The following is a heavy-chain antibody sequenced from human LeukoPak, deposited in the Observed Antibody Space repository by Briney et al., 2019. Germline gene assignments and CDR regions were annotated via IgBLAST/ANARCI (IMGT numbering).Heavy chain of an antibody. Sequence: GGSLRLSCAASGCTFSSSWMSWVRQAPGKGLEWVANIKQDGSEKYYVGSVKGRFTISRDNAKNSLYLQMDSLRAEDTAVYYCARAGPYSTSSTHHPWGQGTLVTVSS. J-gene: IGHJ5*02. D-gene: IGHD6-6*01. CDR3: ARAGPYSTSSTHHP. CDR1: GCTFSSSW. V-gene: IGHV3-7*03. CDR2: IKQDGSEK.